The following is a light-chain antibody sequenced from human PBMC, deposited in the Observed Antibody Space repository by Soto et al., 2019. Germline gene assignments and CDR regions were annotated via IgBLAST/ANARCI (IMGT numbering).Light chain of an antibody. CDR2: EVS. J-gene: IGLJ3*02. V-gene: IGLV2-8*01. CDR1: SSDVGAYNY. Sequence: QSVLTQPTSASGSPGQSVTISCTGTSSDVGAYNYVSWYQQHPGKAPKVMIFEVSKRPSGVPDRFSGSKSGNTAALTVSGLQAEDEADYYCSSFAGSNEVVFGGGTKLTVL. CDR3: SSFAGSNEVV.